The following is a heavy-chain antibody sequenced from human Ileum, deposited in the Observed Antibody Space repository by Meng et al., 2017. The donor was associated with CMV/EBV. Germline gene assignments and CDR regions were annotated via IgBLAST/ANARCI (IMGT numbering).Heavy chain of an antibody. D-gene: IGHD2-2*01. J-gene: IGHJ4*02. CDR1: GGSISGYY. CDR2: VYSSGST. CDR3: ARGSSSWALDY. V-gene: IGHV4-4*07. Sequence: QVQLQELGPGLVKPSETLPLTCTVSGGSISGYYWSWIRQPATKGLEWIGRVYSSGSTDYNPSLQSRVTMSVDTSKNQFSLKLSSVTAADTAVYYCARGSSSWALDYWGQGTLVTVSS.